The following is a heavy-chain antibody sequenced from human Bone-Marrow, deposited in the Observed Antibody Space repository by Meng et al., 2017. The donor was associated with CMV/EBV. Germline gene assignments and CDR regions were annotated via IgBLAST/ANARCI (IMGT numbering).Heavy chain of an antibody. CDR1: RFTFTTFA. Sequence: GGSLRLSCAASRFTFTTFAMHWVRQAPGKGLEWVAIIANDGNNKYYADSVKGRFTISRDNAKNTLYLQMNSLRAEDTAVYYCARDISARYDFWSGYFGIDYYYGMDVWGQGTTVTVSS. J-gene: IGHJ6*02. CDR3: ARDISARYDFWSGYFGIDYYYGMDV. CDR2: IANDGNNK. D-gene: IGHD3-3*01. V-gene: IGHV3-30-3*01.